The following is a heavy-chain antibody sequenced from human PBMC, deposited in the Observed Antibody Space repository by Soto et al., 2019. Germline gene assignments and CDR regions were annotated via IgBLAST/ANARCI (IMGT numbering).Heavy chain of an antibody. Sequence: QVPLVESGGGVVQPGRSLRLSCAASGFTFSSYAMHWVRQAPGKGVEWVAVISYDGSNKYYADSVKGRFTISRDNSKNALYLQMNSLRAEDTAVYYCARDGHYDILTGYYRGGHYFDYWGQGTLVTVSS. D-gene: IGHD3-9*01. CDR2: ISYDGSNK. V-gene: IGHV3-30-3*01. J-gene: IGHJ4*02. CDR1: GFTFSSYA. CDR3: ARDGHYDILTGYYRGGHYFDY.